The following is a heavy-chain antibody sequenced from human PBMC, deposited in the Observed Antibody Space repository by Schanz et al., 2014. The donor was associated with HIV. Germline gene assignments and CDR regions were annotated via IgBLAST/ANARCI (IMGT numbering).Heavy chain of an antibody. V-gene: IGHV3-30*18. J-gene: IGHJ6*02. CDR1: GFTFNTYG. Sequence: VQLVESGGGVVQPGKSLRLSCAASGFTFNTYGMHWVRQAPGKGLEWVALISYDGINKYYGDSVKGRFTISRDNSKNTVYLQMNSLRAEDTAIYYCAKDGGSRGRRRGMDVWGQGTTVTVSS. D-gene: IGHD3-10*01. CDR3: AKDGGSRGRRRGMDV. CDR2: ISYDGINK.